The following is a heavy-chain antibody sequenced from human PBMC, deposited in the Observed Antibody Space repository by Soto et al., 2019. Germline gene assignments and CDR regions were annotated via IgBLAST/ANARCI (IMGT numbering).Heavy chain of an antibody. D-gene: IGHD6-13*01. CDR2: INHSGST. J-gene: IGHJ3*02. Sequence: SETLSLTCAVYGGSFSGYYWSWIRQPPGKGLEWIGEINHSGSTNYNPSLKSRVTISVDTSKNQFSLKLSSVTAADTAVYYCARSRYSGSIAAAGTTFDIWGQGTMVTVSS. CDR3: ARSRYSGSIAAAGTTFDI. V-gene: IGHV4-34*01. CDR1: GGSFSGYY.